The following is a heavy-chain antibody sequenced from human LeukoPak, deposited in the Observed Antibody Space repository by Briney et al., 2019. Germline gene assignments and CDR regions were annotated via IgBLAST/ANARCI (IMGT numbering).Heavy chain of an antibody. CDR2: ISASGDYT. CDR1: GFTFSSYA. CDR3: AKDFGRQLAYYYYMDV. D-gene: IGHD6-13*01. V-gene: IGHV3-23*01. Sequence: GGSLRLSCAASGFTFSSYAMGWVRQAPGKGLEWVSAISASGDYTHYADSVKGRFTISRDNSKNTLYLQMNSLRAEDTAVYYCAKDFGRQLAYYYYMDVWGKGTTVTVSS. J-gene: IGHJ6*03.